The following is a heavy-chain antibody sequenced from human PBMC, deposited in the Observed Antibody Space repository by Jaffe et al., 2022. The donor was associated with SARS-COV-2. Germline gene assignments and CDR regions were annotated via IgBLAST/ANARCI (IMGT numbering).Heavy chain of an antibody. CDR3: ARDPAVGQTNGYFDY. D-gene: IGHD2-8*01. V-gene: IGHV3-74*01. Sequence: EVQLVESGGGLVQPGGSLRLSCAASGFTFSNYWMHWVRQAPGKGPVWVSRINGDGSSTSYADSVKGRFTISRDNAKNTLYLQVNSLIAEDTAVYYCARDPAVGQTNGYFDYWGLGTLVTVSS. CDR2: INGDGSST. CDR1: GFTFSNYW. J-gene: IGHJ4*02.